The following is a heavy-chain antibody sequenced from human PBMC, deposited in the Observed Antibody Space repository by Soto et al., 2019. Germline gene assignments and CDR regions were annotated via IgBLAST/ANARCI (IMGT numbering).Heavy chain of an antibody. CDR3: AREPLAHSYFDF. J-gene: IGHJ4*02. CDR2: LYNAERT. CDR1: GGPVSSHY. Sequence: SETLSLTCTVSGGPVSSHYWSWIRQPAGKGLEWLGRLYNAERTSYNPSLKGRVTMSMDTSNNQFSLKLTSVTAADTAVYFCAREPLAHSYFDFWGQGTLVTVSS. V-gene: IGHV4-4*07.